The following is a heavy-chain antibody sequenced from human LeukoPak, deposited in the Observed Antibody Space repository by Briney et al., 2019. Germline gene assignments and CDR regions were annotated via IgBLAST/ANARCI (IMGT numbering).Heavy chain of an antibody. CDR2: IYYSGNT. V-gene: IGHV4-30-4*01. J-gene: IGHJ5*02. CDR3: ARSPTTVTTESWFDP. Sequence: SETLSLTCTVSGGSISSGDYYWSWIRQPPGTGLEWIGYIYYSGNTYYNPSLKSRVTISVDTSKNQFSLKLSSVTAADTAVYYCARSPTTVTTESWFDPWGQGTLVTVSS. D-gene: IGHD4-17*01. CDR1: GGSISSGDYY.